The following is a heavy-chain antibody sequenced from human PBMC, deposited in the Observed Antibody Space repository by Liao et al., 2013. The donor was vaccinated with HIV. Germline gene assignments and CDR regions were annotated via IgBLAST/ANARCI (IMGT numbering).Heavy chain of an antibody. V-gene: IGHV4-34*01. CDR2: INHSGST. J-gene: IGHJ6*03. Sequence: QVQLQQWGAGLLKPSETLSLTCAVYGGSFSGNHWSWIRQPPGKGLEWIGEINHSGSTNYNPSLKSRVTISVDTSKNQFSLKLSSVTAADTAVYYCARAVTSLTYYYYYMDVWAKGPRSPSP. CDR3: ARAVTSLTYYYYYMDV. D-gene: IGHD4-17*01. CDR1: GGSFSGNH.